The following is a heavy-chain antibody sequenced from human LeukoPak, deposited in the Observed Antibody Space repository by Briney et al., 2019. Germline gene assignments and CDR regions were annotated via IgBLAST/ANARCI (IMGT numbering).Heavy chain of an antibody. Sequence: ASVKVSCKASGYTFTSYGISWVRQAPGQGLEWMGWISDYNGNTNYAQKLQGRVTMTTDTSTSTAYMELRSLRSDDTAVYYCARSGATAMEKREWLSYYYYMDVWGKGTTVTVSS. D-gene: IGHD5-18*01. J-gene: IGHJ6*03. CDR3: ARSGATAMEKREWLSYYYYMDV. CDR1: GYTFTSYG. V-gene: IGHV1-18*01. CDR2: ISDYNGNT.